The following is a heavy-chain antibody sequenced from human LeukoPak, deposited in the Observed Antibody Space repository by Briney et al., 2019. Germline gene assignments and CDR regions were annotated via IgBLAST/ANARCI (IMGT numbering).Heavy chain of an antibody. D-gene: IGHD2-2*01. CDR1: GFTVSSNY. CDR3: ARRRYCSSTSCPYYYYGMDV. J-gene: IGHJ6*02. CDR2: IYSGGST. V-gene: IGHV3-53*01. Sequence: GGSLRLSCAASGFTVSSNYMSWVRQAPGKGLEWVSVIYSGGSTYYADSVKGRFTISRDNSKNTLYLQMNSLRAEDTAVYYCARRRYCSSTSCPYYYYGMDVWGHGTTVTVSS.